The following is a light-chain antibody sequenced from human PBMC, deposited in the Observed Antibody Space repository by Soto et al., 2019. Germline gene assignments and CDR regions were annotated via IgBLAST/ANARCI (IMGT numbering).Light chain of an antibody. CDR3: QQYGTSPPIT. V-gene: IGKV3-20*01. CDR1: QSVSSSY. J-gene: IGKJ5*01. CDR2: GAS. Sequence: EIVLTQSPGTLSLSPGERATLSCRASQSVSSSYLAWYQQKPGQAPRLLIYGASSRATGIPDRFSGSGSGTDFPLTISRLEPHDFSVYYCQQYGTSPPITFGQGTRLEIK.